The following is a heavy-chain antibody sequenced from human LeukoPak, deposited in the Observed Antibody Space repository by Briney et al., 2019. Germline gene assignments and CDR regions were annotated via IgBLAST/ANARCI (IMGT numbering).Heavy chain of an antibody. CDR2: ISPYNGNT. D-gene: IGHD4-23*01. CDR1: GYTYTNYG. V-gene: IGHV1-18*01. Sequence: ASVKASCKASGYTYTNYGISWVRQAPGQGLEWMGWISPYNGNTHYAQKFQGRVTMTTDTSTSTVYMELRSLRSDDTAVYYCAGLGYGANFIHYWGQGTLVTVSS. J-gene: IGHJ4*02. CDR3: AGLGYGANFIHY.